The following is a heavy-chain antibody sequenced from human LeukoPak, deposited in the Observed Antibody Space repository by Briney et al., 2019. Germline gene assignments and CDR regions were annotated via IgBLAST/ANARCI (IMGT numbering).Heavy chain of an antibody. CDR3: ARALGPYYGSGNNY. CDR1: GGSISSSNW. Sequence: PSETLSLTCAVSGGSISSSNWWSWVRQPPGKGLEWIGEIYRSGSTNYNPSLKSRVTISVDKSKNQFSLKLSSVTAADTAVYYCARALGPYYGSGNNYWGQGTLVTVSS. J-gene: IGHJ4*02. CDR2: IYRSGST. V-gene: IGHV4-4*02. D-gene: IGHD3-10*01.